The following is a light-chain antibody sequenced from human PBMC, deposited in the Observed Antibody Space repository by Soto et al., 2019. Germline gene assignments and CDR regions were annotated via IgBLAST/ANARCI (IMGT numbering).Light chain of an antibody. V-gene: IGKV3D-15*01. CDR3: QQYSDWRPH. Sequence: EILLTQSPGTLSLSPGERSTLSGRASQSVSTNYLAWYQQKPGQAPRLLIYGASNRATGIPARFSGSGSGTEFTLTISSLQSEDFAVYYCQQYSDWRPHFGQGTKVDIK. CDR2: GAS. CDR1: QSVSTN. J-gene: IGKJ1*01.